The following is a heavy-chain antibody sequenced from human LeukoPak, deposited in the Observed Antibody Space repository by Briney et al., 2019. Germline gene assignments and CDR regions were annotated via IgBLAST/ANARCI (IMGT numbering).Heavy chain of an antibody. CDR2: INPRGGRT. D-gene: IGHD4-17*01. J-gene: IGHJ3*02. Sequence: ASVKVSCKASGYTFTSSYIHWVRQAPGQGLEWMGIINPRGGRTTYAQKFQARVTMTRDTSTSTVYMEVSGLRSEDTAVYYCARDQGTTVTTLDAFDIWGQGTMVTVSS. CDR3: ARDQGTTVTTLDAFDI. V-gene: IGHV1-46*01. CDR1: GYTFTSSY.